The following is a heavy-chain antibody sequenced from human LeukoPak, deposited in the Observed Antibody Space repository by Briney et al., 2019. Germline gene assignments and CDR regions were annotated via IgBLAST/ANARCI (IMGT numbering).Heavy chain of an antibody. CDR3: ARDEYDGDY. Sequence: ASVTVSCKASGYTFIRYHIHWVRQAPGQGLEWMGIINPSGGSTSYAQKFQGRVTMTRDTATSTVYMELSSLRSDDTAVYYCARDEYDGDYWGQGTLVTVSS. V-gene: IGHV1-46*01. CDR2: INPSGGST. CDR1: GYTFIRYH. D-gene: IGHD3-3*01. J-gene: IGHJ4*02.